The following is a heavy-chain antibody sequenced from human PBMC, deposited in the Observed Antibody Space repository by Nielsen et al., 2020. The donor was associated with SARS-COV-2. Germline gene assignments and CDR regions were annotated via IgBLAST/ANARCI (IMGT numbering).Heavy chain of an antibody. Sequence: GGSLRLSCAASGFTFSSYAMHWVRQAPGKGLEWVAVISYDGSNKYYADSVKGRFTISRDNSKNTLYLQMNSLRAEDTAVYYCARDWLMGYSSSSFFDYWGQGTLVTVSS. V-gene: IGHV3-30-3*01. CDR1: GFTFSSYA. CDR3: ARDWLMGYSSSSFFDY. J-gene: IGHJ4*02. D-gene: IGHD6-6*01. CDR2: ISYDGSNK.